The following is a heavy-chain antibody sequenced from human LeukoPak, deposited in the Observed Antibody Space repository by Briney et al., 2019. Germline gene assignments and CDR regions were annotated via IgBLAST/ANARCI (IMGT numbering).Heavy chain of an antibody. Sequence: GGSLRLSCAASGFTFSSYAMHWVLQAPGKGLEWVAVISDDESDQYKADSVKGRFTISRDNSKNTLYLQMNSLIPEDTAMYYCAKQKGATGYFDYWGQGTLVTVSS. CDR3: AKQKGATGYFDY. D-gene: IGHD1-26*01. J-gene: IGHJ4*02. CDR2: ISDDESDQ. V-gene: IGHV3-30*04. CDR1: GFTFSSYA.